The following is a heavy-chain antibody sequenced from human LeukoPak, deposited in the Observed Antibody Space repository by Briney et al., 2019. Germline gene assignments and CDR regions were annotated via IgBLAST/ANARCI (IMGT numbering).Heavy chain of an antibody. J-gene: IGHJ5*02. Sequence: PGGSLRLSCAASGFTFNSYDMNWVRQAPGKGLEWVSYISSSGSTIYYADSVKGRFTISRDNAKNSLYLQMNSLRAEDTAVYYCAREGSEDNWFDPWGQGTLVTVSS. CDR3: AREGSEDNWFDP. V-gene: IGHV3-48*03. D-gene: IGHD2-15*01. CDR2: ISSSGSTI. CDR1: GFTFNSYD.